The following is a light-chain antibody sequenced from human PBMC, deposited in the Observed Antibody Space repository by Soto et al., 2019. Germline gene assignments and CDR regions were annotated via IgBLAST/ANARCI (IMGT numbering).Light chain of an antibody. V-gene: IGKV1-8*01. CDR3: QQLNSYPIT. J-gene: IGKJ5*01. CDR1: QGISSF. Sequence: AIRMAQSPSSYSASTGDRVTITSRASQGISSFLAWYQQKPGKAPKLLSYAASTLQSGVPSRFSGSGSGTDFTRTISSLQREDFATYFCQQLNSYPITFGQGTGLEIK. CDR2: AAS.